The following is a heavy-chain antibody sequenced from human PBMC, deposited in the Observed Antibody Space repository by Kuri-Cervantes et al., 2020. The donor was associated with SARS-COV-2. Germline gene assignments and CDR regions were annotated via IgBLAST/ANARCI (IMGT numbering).Heavy chain of an antibody. CDR2: INPDGSYT. D-gene: IGHD3-3*01. Sequence: GGSLRLSCAASGFTFSGHWIHWVRQAPGKGLVWVSRINPDGSYTNNADSVKGRFTLSRDNAKNMLFLQMNSLRAEDTAVYYCARDSSRITIFGVVTRYGMDVWGQGTMVTVSS. J-gene: IGHJ6*02. V-gene: IGHV3-74*01. CDR1: GFTFSGHW. CDR3: ARDSSRITIFGVVTRYGMDV.